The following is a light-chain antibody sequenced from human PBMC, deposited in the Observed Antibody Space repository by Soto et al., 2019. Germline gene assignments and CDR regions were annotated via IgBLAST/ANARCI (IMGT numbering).Light chain of an antibody. V-gene: IGLV2-14*01. J-gene: IGLJ2*01. CDR2: DVT. Sequence: QSVLTQPASVSGSPGQSITISCTGTNSDVGAFEYVSWYQQHPDKAPKMLIYDVTNRPSGVSNRFSGSKSGDTASLTISGLLAEDEADYYCSSYTSSTTLSIFGGGTKLTVL. CDR3: SSYTSSTTLSI. CDR1: NSDVGAFEY.